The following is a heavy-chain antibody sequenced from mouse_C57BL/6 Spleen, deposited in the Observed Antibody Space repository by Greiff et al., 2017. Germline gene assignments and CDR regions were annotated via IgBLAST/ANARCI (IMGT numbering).Heavy chain of an antibody. CDR1: GYTFTSYW. CDR2: IDPSDSET. Sequence: VQLQQPGAELVRPGSSVKLSCKASGYTFTSYWMHWVKQRPIQGLEWIGNIDPSDSETHYNQKFKDKATLTVDKSSSTAYMQLSSLTSEDSAVDYWARRGDYDGWYFDVWGTGTTVTVSS. J-gene: IGHJ1*03. CDR3: ARRGDYDGWYFDV. V-gene: IGHV1-52*01. D-gene: IGHD2-4*01.